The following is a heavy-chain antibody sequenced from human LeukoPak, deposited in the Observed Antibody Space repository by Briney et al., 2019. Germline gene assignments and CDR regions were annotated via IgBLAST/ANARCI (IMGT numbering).Heavy chain of an antibody. Sequence: GGSLRLSCAASGFTFSSYAMSWVRQAPGKGLEWASAISGSGGSTYYADSVKGRFTISRDNSKNTLYLQMNSLRAEDTAVYYCAKDRGLYDGSTEFDYWGQGTLVTVSS. CDR3: AKDRGLYDGSTEFDY. V-gene: IGHV3-23*01. D-gene: IGHD3-10*01. CDR1: GFTFSSYA. J-gene: IGHJ4*02. CDR2: ISGSGGST.